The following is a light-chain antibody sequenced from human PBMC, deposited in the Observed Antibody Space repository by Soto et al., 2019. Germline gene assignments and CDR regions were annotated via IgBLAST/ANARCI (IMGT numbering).Light chain of an antibody. CDR1: HDISNH. J-gene: IGKJ4*01. Sequence: DIQMTQSPSSLSASARDRVTITCQASHDISNHLNWYQQKPGKAPKLLINDASNLETGVPSRFSGSGSGTDFTLTISSLQPEDIATYYCQQYVNALTFGGGTKVEIK. CDR2: DAS. V-gene: IGKV1-33*01. CDR3: QQYVNALT.